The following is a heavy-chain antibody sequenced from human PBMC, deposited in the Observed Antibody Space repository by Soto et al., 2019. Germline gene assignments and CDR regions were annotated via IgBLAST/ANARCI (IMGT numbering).Heavy chain of an antibody. CDR1: GFSLSNARMG. V-gene: IGHV2-26*01. Sequence: QVTLKESGPVLVKPTETLTLTCTVSGFSLSNARMGVSWIRQPPGKALEWLAHIFSNDEKSYSTSLKSRLTISKDTSKSQVVITMTNMDPVDTATYYCARTVVTGGWFDPWGQGTLVTVSS. D-gene: IGHD2-15*01. J-gene: IGHJ5*02. CDR3: ARTVVTGGWFDP. CDR2: IFSNDEK.